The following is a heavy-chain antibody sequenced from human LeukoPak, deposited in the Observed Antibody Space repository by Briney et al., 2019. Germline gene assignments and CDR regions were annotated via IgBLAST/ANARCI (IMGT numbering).Heavy chain of an antibody. Sequence: GGSLRLSCAASGFTFSTYWMAWVRQAPGKGLEWVANIKGDESARHQADSVKGRFTISRDNTQNSLYLQMSNLRGDDTAVYYCARDVVGSLDYWGQGTLVTVPS. J-gene: IGHJ4*02. CDR1: GFTFSTYW. CDR2: IKGDESAR. CDR3: ARDVVGSLDY. V-gene: IGHV3-7*01. D-gene: IGHD1-26*01.